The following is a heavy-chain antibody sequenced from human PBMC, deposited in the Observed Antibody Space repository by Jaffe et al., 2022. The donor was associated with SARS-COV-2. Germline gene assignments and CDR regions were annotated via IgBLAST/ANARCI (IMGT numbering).Heavy chain of an antibody. Sequence: EVQLVESGGGLVQPGGSLRLSCAASGFTVSSNYMSWVRQAPGKGLEWVSVIYSGGSTYYADSVKGRFTISRDNSKNTLYLQMNSLRAEDTAVYYCARVPRSSSWTAIDYWGQGTLVTVSS. V-gene: IGHV3-66*02. CDR2: IYSGGST. J-gene: IGHJ4*02. CDR1: GFTVSSNY. D-gene: IGHD6-13*01. CDR3: ARVPRSSSWTAIDY.